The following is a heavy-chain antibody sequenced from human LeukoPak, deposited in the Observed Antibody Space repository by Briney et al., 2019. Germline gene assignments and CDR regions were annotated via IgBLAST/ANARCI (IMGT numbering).Heavy chain of an antibody. D-gene: IGHD2-15*01. V-gene: IGHV3-48*04. Sequence: GGSLRLSCAASGFTFSSYSMNWVRQAPGKGLEWVSYISSSGSTIYYADSVKGRFTISRDNAKNSLYLQMNSLRAEDTAVYYCARDTRYCSGGSCYSSRFDPWGQGTLVTVSS. CDR1: GFTFSSYS. CDR3: ARDTRYCSGGSCYSSRFDP. J-gene: IGHJ5*02. CDR2: ISSSGSTI.